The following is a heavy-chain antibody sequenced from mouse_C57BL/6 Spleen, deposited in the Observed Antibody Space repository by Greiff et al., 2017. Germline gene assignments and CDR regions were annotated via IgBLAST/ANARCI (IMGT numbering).Heavy chain of an antibody. CDR3: AGGGYYAMDY. CDR2: ISSGSSTI. Sequence: DVKLVESGGGLVKPGGSLKLSCAASGFTFSDYGMHWVRQAPEKGLEWVAYISSGSSTIYYADTVKGRFTISRDNAKNTLFLQMTSLRSEDTAMYYCAGGGYYAMDYWGQGTSVTVSS. CDR1: GFTFSDYG. V-gene: IGHV5-17*01. J-gene: IGHJ4*01.